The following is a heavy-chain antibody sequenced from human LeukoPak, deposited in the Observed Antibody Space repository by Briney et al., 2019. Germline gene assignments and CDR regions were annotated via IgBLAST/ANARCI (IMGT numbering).Heavy chain of an antibody. CDR3: ARDSSNWAFDY. CDR1: GGSISSYY. V-gene: IGHV4-4*07. D-gene: IGHD1-1*01. CDR2: IYTSGST. J-gene: IGHJ4*02. Sequence: SETLSXTXTVSGGSISSYYWSWVRQPAGKGLEWIGRIYTSGSTNYNPSLKSRVTMSVDTSKHQFSLKLSSVTAADTAVYYCARDSSNWAFDYWGQGTLVTVSS.